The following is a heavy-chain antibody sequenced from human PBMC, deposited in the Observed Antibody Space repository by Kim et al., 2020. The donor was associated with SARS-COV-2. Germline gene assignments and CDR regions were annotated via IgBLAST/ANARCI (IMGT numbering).Heavy chain of an antibody. Sequence: SQTLSLTCAISGDSVSSNSAAWNWIRQSPSRGLEWLGRTYYRSKWYNDYAVSVKSRITINPDTSKNQFSLQLNSVTPEDTAVYYCARSRYDILTGYNWFDPWGQGTLVTVSS. J-gene: IGHJ5*02. V-gene: IGHV6-1*01. CDR2: TYYRSKWYN. D-gene: IGHD3-9*01. CDR3: ARSRYDILTGYNWFDP. CDR1: GDSVSSNSAA.